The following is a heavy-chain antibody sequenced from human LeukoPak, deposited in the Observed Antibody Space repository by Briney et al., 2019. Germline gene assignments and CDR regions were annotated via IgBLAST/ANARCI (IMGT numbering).Heavy chain of an antibody. Sequence: GSLRLSCAASGFTFSSYSMNWVRQAPGKGLEWVSSISSSSSYIYYADSVKGRFTISRDNAKNSLYLQMNSLRAEDTAVYYCARGSGVQGPSDYYYYYMDVWGKGTTVTVSS. V-gene: IGHV3-21*01. J-gene: IGHJ6*03. D-gene: IGHD3-3*01. CDR2: ISSSSSYI. CDR1: GFTFSSYS. CDR3: ARGSGVQGPSDYYYYYMDV.